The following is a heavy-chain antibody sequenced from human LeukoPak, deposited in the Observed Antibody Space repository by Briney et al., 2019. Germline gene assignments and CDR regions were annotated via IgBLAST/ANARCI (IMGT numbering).Heavy chain of an antibody. V-gene: IGHV4-59*12. J-gene: IGHJ4*02. Sequence: SETLSLTCTVSGGSISSYYWSWIRQPPGKGLEWIGYIYYSGSTNYNPSLKSRVTLSVDTSKNQFSLKLSSVTAADTAVYYCARVAVAGNDYFDYWGQGTLVTVSS. CDR1: GGSISSYY. CDR2: IYYSGST. CDR3: ARVAVAGNDYFDY. D-gene: IGHD6-19*01.